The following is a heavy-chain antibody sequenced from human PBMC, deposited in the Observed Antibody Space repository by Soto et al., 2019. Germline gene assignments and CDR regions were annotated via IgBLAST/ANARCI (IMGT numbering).Heavy chain of an antibody. D-gene: IGHD1-26*01. V-gene: IGHV4-39*01. Sequence: SETLSLTCTVSGGSISSSRCHWRWIRQPPGKGLEWIASIKYSGTTFYNPSLKSRVTLSVDTSKNQFSLKLSSVTAADTAVYYCARHAFIVGATTSIWLDYWGQGTLVTVSS. CDR2: IKYSGTT. J-gene: IGHJ4*02. CDR1: GGSISSSRCH. CDR3: ARHAFIVGATTSIWLDY.